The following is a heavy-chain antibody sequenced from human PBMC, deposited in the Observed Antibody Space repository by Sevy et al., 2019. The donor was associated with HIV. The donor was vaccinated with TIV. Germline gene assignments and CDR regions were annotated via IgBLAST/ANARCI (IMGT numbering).Heavy chain of an antibody. CDR3: ARVRGSPGTPEV. CDR2: ISSSGSTI. V-gene: IGHV3-11*01. D-gene: IGHD1-26*01. J-gene: IGHJ4*02. CDR1: GFTLSDYY. Sequence: GGFLRLSCAASGFTLSDYYMSWIRQAPGKGLEWISYISSSGSTIYYADSVKGRFTISRDNAKNSLYLQMNSLRAEDTAVYYCARVRGSPGTPEVWGQGTLVTVSS.